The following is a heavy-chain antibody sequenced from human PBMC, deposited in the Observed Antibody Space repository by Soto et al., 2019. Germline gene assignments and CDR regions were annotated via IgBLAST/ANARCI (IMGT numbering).Heavy chain of an antibody. CDR3: ARGPMYYDFWRTLGDAFDI. D-gene: IGHD3-3*01. Sequence: ASVKVSCKASGYTFTGYYMHCVRQAPGQGLEWMGWINPNSGGTNYAQKFQGWVTMTRDTSISTAYMELSRLRSDDTAVYYCARGPMYYDFWRTLGDAFDIWGQGTMVTVSS. CDR2: INPNSGGT. CDR1: GYTFTGYY. J-gene: IGHJ3*02. V-gene: IGHV1-2*04.